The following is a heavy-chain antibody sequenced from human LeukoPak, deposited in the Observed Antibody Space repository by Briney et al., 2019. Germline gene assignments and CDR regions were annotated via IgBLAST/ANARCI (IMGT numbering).Heavy chain of an antibody. CDR3: AKDEAAGYSYGLSGY. CDR1: RFTFNSYA. V-gene: IGHV3-23*01. J-gene: IGHJ4*02. D-gene: IGHD5-18*01. CDR2: IGGSNGIT. Sequence: GGSLRLSCAASRFTFNSYAMSWVRQAPGKGLEWVSVIGGSNGITFYVGSVKGRFTISRDNSKNTLYLQMNSLRAEDTAVYYCAKDEAAGYSYGLSGYWGQGTLVTVSS.